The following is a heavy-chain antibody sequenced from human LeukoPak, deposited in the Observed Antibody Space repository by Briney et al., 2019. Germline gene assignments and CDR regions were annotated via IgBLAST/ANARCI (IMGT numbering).Heavy chain of an antibody. V-gene: IGHV1-2*02. CDR1: GYTFTGHY. CDR2: INPNSGGT. CDR3: ARRLQIVWYGLDV. J-gene: IGHJ6*02. Sequence: ASVKVSCKASGYTFTGHYMHWVRQAPGQGLEWMGWINPNSGGTNYAQKFQGRVTMTRDTSISTAYMELTGLRSDDTAVYYCARRLQIVWYGLDVWGQGTSVTVSS. D-gene: IGHD2-21*01.